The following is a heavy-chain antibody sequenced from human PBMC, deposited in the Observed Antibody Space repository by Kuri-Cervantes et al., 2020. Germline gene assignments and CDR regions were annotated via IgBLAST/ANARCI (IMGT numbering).Heavy chain of an antibody. V-gene: IGHV3-23*01. CDR3: AKVKGKMPSPVPVY. D-gene: IGHD2-2*01. J-gene: IGHJ4*02. Sequence: GESLKISCAASGFTFSSYAMSWVRQAPGKGLEWGSAISGSGGSTYYADSVKGRFTISRDNSKNTLYLQMNSLRAEDTAVYYCAKVKGKMPSPVPVYWGQGTLVTV. CDR2: ISGSGGST. CDR1: GFTFSSYA.